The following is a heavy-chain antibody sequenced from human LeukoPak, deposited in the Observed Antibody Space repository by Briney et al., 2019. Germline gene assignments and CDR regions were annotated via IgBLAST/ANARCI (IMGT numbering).Heavy chain of an antibody. J-gene: IGHJ4*02. V-gene: IGHV3-74*01. Sequence: GGSLRLSCAASGFTFSTYWMHWVRHAPGKGLVWVSRFNSDGRSTYYADSVKGRFTISRDNAKNTLYLQMNSLRAEDTAVYYCARGRYYLDSWGQGTLVTVSS. D-gene: IGHD4-17*01. CDR1: GFTFSTYW. CDR2: FNSDGRST. CDR3: ARGRYYLDS.